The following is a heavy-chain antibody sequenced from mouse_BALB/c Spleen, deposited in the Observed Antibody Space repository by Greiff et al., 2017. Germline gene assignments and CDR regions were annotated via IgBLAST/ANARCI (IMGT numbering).Heavy chain of an antibody. D-gene: IGHD1-1*01. V-gene: IGHV5-17*02. CDR2: ISSGSSTI. J-gene: IGHJ3*01. Sequence: EVHLVESGGGLVQPGGSRKLSCAASGFTFSSFGMHWVRQAPEKGLEWVAYISSGSSTIYYADTVKGRFTISRDNPKNTLFLQMTSLRSEDTAMYYCARNYGSRAWFAYWGQGTLVTVSA. CDR1: GFTFSSFG. CDR3: ARNYGSRAWFAY.